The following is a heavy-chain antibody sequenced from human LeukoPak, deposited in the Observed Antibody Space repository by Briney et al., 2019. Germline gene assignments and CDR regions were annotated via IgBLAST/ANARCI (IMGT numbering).Heavy chain of an antibody. D-gene: IGHD5-12*01. CDR1: GFIFSSYA. J-gene: IGHJ5*02. CDR2: ISSNGGST. CDR3: VRTYDENPLGWFDP. Sequence: GGSLRLSCSASGFIFSSYALHWVRQAPGKGLEYVSAISSNGGSTYYADSVKGRFTISRDNSKNTLYLQMSSLRPDDTAVYYCVRTYDENPLGWFDPWGQGTLVTVSS. V-gene: IGHV3-64D*06.